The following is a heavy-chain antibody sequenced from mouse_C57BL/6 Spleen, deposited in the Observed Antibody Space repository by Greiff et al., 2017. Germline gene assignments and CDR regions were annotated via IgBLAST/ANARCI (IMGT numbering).Heavy chain of an antibody. CDR1: GYTFTSYW. D-gene: IGHD2-5*01. CDR3: ERDPAYCSKGDYAMDY. CDR2: IHPNSGST. J-gene: IGHJ4*01. V-gene: IGHV1-64*01. Sequence: QVQLQQSGAELVKPGASVKLSCKASGYTFTSYWMHWVKQRPGQGLEWIGMIHPNSGSTNYNEKFKSKATLTVDKSSSTVYMQLSSLTSEDSAVYYCERDPAYCSKGDYAMDYWGQGTSVTVAS.